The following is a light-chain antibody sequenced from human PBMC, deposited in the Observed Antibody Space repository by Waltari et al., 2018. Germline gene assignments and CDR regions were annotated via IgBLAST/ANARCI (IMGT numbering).Light chain of an antibody. CDR3: AAWDDSLNGYV. CDR1: SSNSGSNT. CDR2: SNN. J-gene: IGLJ1*01. Sequence: QSVLTQPPSASGAPGQSVTIPCSGSSSNSGSNTVNWYQQLPGTAPQLLIYSNNQRPSGVPDRFSGSKSGTSASLAISGLQSEDEADYYCAAWDDSLNGYVFGTGTKVTVL. V-gene: IGLV1-44*01.